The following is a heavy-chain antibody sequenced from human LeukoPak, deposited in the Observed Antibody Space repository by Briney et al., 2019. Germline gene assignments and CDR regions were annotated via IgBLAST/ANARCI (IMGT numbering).Heavy chain of an antibody. CDR1: GGSISSGTYY. J-gene: IGHJ3*02. V-gene: IGHV4-61*02. Sequence: PSETLSLTCTVSGGSISSGTYYWSWIRQPAGKGLEWIGRIYTSGSTNYNPSLKSRVTISVDTSKNQFSLKLSSVTAADTAVYYCARERTDDYGDRREAFDIWGQGTMVTVSS. D-gene: IGHD4-17*01. CDR2: IYTSGST. CDR3: ARERTDDYGDRREAFDI.